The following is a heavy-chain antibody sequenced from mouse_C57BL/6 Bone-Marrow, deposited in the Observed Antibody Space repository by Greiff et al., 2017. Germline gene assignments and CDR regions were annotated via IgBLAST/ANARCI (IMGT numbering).Heavy chain of an antibody. D-gene: IGHD1-1*01. Sequence: EVMLVESGGGLVKPGGSLKLSCAASGFTFSSYAMSWVRQTPEKRLEWVATISDGGSYTYYPDNVKGRFTISRDNAKNKLYLQMSHLKSEDTAMYYCARYGSSSFAYWGQGTLVTVSA. CDR3: ARYGSSSFAY. V-gene: IGHV5-4*03. CDR2: ISDGGSYT. CDR1: GFTFSSYA. J-gene: IGHJ3*01.